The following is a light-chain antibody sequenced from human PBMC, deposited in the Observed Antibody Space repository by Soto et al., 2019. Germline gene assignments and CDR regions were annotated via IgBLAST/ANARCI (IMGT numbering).Light chain of an antibody. V-gene: IGLV2-8*01. CDR3: AAWDDSLSGPRYV. Sequence: QSVLTQPPSASGSPGQSVTISCTGTSSDVGGYNYVSWYQQHPGKAPKLMISEVTKRPSGVPDRFSGSKSGNTASLTVSGLQAEDEADYYCAAWDDSLSGPRYVFGTGTKV. J-gene: IGLJ1*01. CDR2: EVT. CDR1: SSDVGGYNY.